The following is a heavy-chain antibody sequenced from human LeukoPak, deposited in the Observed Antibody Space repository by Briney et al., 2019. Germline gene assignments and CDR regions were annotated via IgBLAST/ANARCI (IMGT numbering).Heavy chain of an antibody. CDR3: AKGLRLGELSLNWFDP. V-gene: IGHV3-23*01. CDR2: ISGSGGST. J-gene: IGHJ5*02. CDR1: GFTFSSYA. Sequence: PGGSLRLSCAASGFTFSSYAMNWVRQAPGKGLEWVSAISGSGGSTYYADSVKGRFTISRDNSKNTLYLQMNSLRAEDTAVYYCAKGLRLGELSLNWFDPWGQGTLVTVSS. D-gene: IGHD3-16*02.